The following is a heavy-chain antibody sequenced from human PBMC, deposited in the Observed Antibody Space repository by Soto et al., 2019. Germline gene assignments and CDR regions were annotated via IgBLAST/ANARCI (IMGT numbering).Heavy chain of an antibody. CDR1: GFTFSSYS. Sequence: VGSLRLSCAASGFTFSSYSMNWVRQAPGKGLEWVSYISSSSSTIYYADSVKGRFTISRDNAKNSLYLQMNSLRDEDTAVYYCAREAFYSSGPINWFDPWGQGTLVTVSS. CDR2: ISSSSSTI. CDR3: AREAFYSSGPINWFDP. D-gene: IGHD6-19*01. J-gene: IGHJ5*02. V-gene: IGHV3-48*02.